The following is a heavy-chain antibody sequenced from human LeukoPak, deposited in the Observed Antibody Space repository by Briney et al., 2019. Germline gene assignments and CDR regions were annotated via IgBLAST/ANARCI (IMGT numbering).Heavy chain of an antibody. CDR1: GFTFSDYY. J-gene: IGHJ5*02. V-gene: IGHV3-11*04. D-gene: IGHD2/OR15-2a*01. CDR3: VRIPNSADFPNWFDP. Sequence: PGGSLRLSCAASGFTFSDYYMSWIRQAPGKGLEWVSYISSSGSTIYYADSVKGRFTISRDNAKNSLYLQMNSLRGEDTAVYYCVRIPNSADFPNWFDPWGQGTLVTVSS. CDR2: ISSSGSTI.